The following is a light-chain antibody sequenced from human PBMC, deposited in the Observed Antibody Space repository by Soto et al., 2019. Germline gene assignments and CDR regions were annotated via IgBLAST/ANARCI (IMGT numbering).Light chain of an antibody. CDR1: ISDVGGYNY. V-gene: IGLV2-14*03. Sequence: QSVRTQPASVSGSPGQSITISCTGTISDVGGYNYVSWYQQHPGKAPKLMIFDVSNRPSGVSNRFSGSKSGYTASLTISGLKVEDEAFYYCSPYTSNSIYVFGTGTKFTVL. CDR3: SPYTSNSIYV. CDR2: DVS. J-gene: IGLJ1*01.